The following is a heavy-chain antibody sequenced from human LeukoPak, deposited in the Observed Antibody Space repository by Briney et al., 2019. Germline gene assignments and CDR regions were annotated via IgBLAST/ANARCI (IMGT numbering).Heavy chain of an antibody. Sequence: GGSLRLSCAASGFTFSSYGMHWVRQAPGKGLEWVAVISYDGSNKYYADSVKGRFTISRDNSKNTLYLQMNSLRAEDMAVYYCAKGRGIRFLEWLAIDYWGQGTLVTVPS. CDR2: ISYDGSNK. J-gene: IGHJ4*02. CDR1: GFTFSSYG. CDR3: AKGRGIRFLEWLAIDY. V-gene: IGHV3-30*18. D-gene: IGHD3-3*01.